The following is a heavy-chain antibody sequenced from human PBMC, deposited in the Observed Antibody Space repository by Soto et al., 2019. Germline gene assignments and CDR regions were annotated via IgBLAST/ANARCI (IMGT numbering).Heavy chain of an antibody. Sequence: ASVKFSCKASGYTFTSYGVIWLRQAPGQGLEWMGWIIAYNGNTNYAQKLQGRVTMTTDRSTSTAYMELRSLRSDDTAVYYCARDKIFGPCLSHWGQGTLVTVSS. D-gene: IGHD3-3*01. J-gene: IGHJ4*02. CDR2: IIAYNGNT. CDR3: ARDKIFGPCLSH. CDR1: GYTFTSYG. V-gene: IGHV1-18*04.